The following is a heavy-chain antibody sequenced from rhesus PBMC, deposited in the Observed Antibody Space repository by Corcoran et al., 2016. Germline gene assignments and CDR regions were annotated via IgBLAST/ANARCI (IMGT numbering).Heavy chain of an antibody. CDR1: GGSFSGYY. V-gene: IGHV4-165*01. D-gene: IGHD6-31*01. CDR2: ISGSSGST. CDR3: ARDHRAAAGCFDY. J-gene: IGHJ4*01. Sequence: QVQLQESGPGLVKPSETLSLTCAVSGGSFSGYYWGWIRQPPGQGLEWIVYISGSSGSTDYNHSLKSRVTISTDTSKNQFSLKLSSVTAADTAVYYCARDHRAAAGCFDYWGQGVLVTVSS.